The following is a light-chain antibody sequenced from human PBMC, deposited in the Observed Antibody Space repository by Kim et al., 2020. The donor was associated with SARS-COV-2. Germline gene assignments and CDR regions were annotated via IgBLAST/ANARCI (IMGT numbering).Light chain of an antibody. V-gene: IGLV4-69*01. J-gene: IGLJ2*01. CDR2: VYSDGRH. CDR1: SGRINYA. Sequence: ASVKLNCTLGSGRINYAIAWLQQQPGKGPRYLMRVYSDGRHTKGDGIPDRFSGSSSGSEYSLTISSLQSEDEADYYCQTWGSGIGVFGGGTQLTVL. CDR3: QTWGSGIGV.